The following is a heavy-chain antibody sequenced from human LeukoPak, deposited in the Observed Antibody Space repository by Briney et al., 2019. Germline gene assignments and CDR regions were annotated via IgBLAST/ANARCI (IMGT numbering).Heavy chain of an antibody. D-gene: IGHD2-2*02. CDR2: IRSKAYGGTT. J-gene: IGHJ4*02. V-gene: IGHV3-49*04. CDR3: TSCSSISCYTLDFDY. Sequence: PGGSLRLSCTASGFTFGDYAMSWVRQAPGKGLEWVGFIRSKAYGGTTEYAASVKGRSTISRDDSKSIAYLQMNSLKTEDTAVYYCTSCSSISCYTLDFDYWGQGTLVTVSS. CDR1: GFTFGDYA.